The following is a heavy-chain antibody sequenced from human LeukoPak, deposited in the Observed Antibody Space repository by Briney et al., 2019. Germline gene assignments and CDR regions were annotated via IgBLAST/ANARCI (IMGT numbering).Heavy chain of an antibody. J-gene: IGHJ4*02. CDR2: ISWNSGSI. D-gene: IGHD5-12*01. CDR3: AKRGYSGYDYNYFDC. CDR1: GFTFDDYA. Sequence: SLRLSCAASGFTFDDYAMHWVRQAPGKGLEWVSGISWNSGSIGYADSVKGRFTISRDNAKNSLYLQMNSLRAEDTALYYCAKRGYSGYDYNYFDCWGQGTLVTVSS. V-gene: IGHV3-9*01.